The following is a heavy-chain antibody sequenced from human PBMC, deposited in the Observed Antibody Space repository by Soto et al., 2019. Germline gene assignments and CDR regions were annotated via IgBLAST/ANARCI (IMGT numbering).Heavy chain of an antibody. Sequence: ASVKVSCKASGYTFSSYYMHWVRQAPGQGLEWVGLINPSGVSTNYAQKLQGRVTMTRDTSTSTVYLELSSLSSEDTAVYYCARAPGSGRRFDYWGQGNLVPVSS. CDR3: ARAPGSGRRFDY. J-gene: IGHJ4*02. D-gene: IGHD2-15*01. V-gene: IGHV1-46*04. CDR2: INPSGVST. CDR1: GYTFSSYY.